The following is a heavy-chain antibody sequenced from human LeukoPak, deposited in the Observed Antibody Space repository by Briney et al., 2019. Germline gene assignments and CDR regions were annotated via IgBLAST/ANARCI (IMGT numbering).Heavy chain of an antibody. CDR1: GFTFSNYP. CDR3: AKDLRGLILRYFDS. J-gene: IGHJ4*02. V-gene: IGHV3-23*01. CDR2: VGISGSDT. D-gene: IGHD3-16*01. Sequence: GGSLRLSCAASGFTFSNYPMSYVRQAPGKGLEWVSTVGISGSDTYYADSVKGRFTISRDNSKNTLFLQMNSLGVEATAVYYCAKDLRGLILRYFDSWGQGILVTVSS.